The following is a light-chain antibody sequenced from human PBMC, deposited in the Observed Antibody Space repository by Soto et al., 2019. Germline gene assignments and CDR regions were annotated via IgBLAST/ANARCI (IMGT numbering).Light chain of an antibody. CDR3: QQHNKWPPV. J-gene: IGKJ1*01. CDR2: GAS. Sequence: EIVLTQSPGTLSLSPGERGTLSCRASQNLGSNLAWYQQKPGQAPRLLISGASTRATGIPARFSGSGSGTEFTLTISSLQSEDFAVYYCQQHNKWPPVFGQGTKVDIK. CDR1: QNLGSN. V-gene: IGKV3-15*01.